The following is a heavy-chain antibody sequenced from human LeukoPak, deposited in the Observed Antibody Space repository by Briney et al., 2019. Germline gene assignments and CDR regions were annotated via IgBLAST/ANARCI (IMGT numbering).Heavy chain of an antibody. V-gene: IGHV1-8*03. CDR3: ARDPGGHCDGHSCWGSRIDP. D-gene: IGHD2-15*01. CDR1: GYTFTSYD. Sequence: ASVKVSCKASGYTFTSYDINWVRQATGQGLEWMGWMNPNSGNTGYAQKFQGRVTITRNTSISTAYMELSSLRSEDTAVYYCARDPGGHCDGHSCWGSRIDPWGQGTLVTVSS. J-gene: IGHJ5*02. CDR2: MNPNSGNT.